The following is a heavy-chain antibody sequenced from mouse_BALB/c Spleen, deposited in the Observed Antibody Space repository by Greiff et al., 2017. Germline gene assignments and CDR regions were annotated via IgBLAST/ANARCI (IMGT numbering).Heavy chain of an antibody. Sequence: QVQLQQSGAELAKPGASVKMSCKASGYTFTSYWMHWVKQRPGQGLEWIGYINPSTGYTEYNQKFKDKATLTADKSSSTAYMQLSSLTSEDSAVYYCAKLRPYFDVWGAGTTVTVSS. CDR2: INPSTGYT. CDR1: GYTFTSYW. CDR3: AKLRPYFDV. V-gene: IGHV1-7*01. J-gene: IGHJ1*01. D-gene: IGHD1-2*01.